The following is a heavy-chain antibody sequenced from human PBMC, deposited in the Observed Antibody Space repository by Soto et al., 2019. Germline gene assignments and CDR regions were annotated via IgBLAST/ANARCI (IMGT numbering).Heavy chain of an antibody. V-gene: IGHV4-30-4*01. Sequence: SETLSLTCTVSGGSISSGDYYWSWIRQPPGKGLEWIGYIYYSGSTYYNPSLKSRVTISVDTSNNQFSLKLTSVTAADTTMYYCARYYYGSGSYQDYWGQGTLVTVSS. CDR3: ARYYYGSGSYQDY. CDR2: IYYSGST. CDR1: GGSISSGDYY. D-gene: IGHD3-10*01. J-gene: IGHJ4*02.